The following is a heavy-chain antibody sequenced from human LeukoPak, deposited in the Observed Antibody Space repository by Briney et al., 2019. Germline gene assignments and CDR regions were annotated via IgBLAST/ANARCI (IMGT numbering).Heavy chain of an antibody. D-gene: IGHD3-3*01. J-gene: IGHJ4*02. CDR1: GGSFKDNY. V-gene: IGHV4-34*01. CDR3: ARVPLRFLEPFDN. CDR2: INHSGTT. Sequence: PSENLSLTCAVYGGSFKDNYWSWIRQPPGKGLEWIGEINHSGTTNYNPSLKSRVTMSLDTSKNQLSLKLNSVTAADTAVYYCARVPLRFLEPFDNWGQGTLVTVSS.